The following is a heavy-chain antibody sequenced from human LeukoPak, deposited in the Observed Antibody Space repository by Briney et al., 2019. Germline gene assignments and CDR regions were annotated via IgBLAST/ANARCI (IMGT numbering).Heavy chain of an antibody. Sequence: PSETLSLTCTVSGGSISSSSYYWGWIRQPPGKGLEWIGSIYYSGSTYYNPSLKSRVTISVDTSKNQFSLKLSSVTAADTAVYYCARDVGPIVGASNYFDYWGQETLVTVSS. CDR1: GGSISSSSYY. J-gene: IGHJ4*02. CDR2: IYYSGST. D-gene: IGHD1-26*01. V-gene: IGHV4-39*07. CDR3: ARDVGPIVGASNYFDY.